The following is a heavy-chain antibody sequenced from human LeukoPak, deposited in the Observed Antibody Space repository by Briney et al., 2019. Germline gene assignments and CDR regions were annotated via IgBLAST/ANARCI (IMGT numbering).Heavy chain of an antibody. Sequence: SETLSLTCTVSGGSISSSSYYWGWIRQPPGKGLEWIGSIYYSGSTYYNPSLKSRVTISVDTSKNQFSLKLSSVTASDTAVYYCARQYGSGSYYPPFDYWGQGTLVTVSS. D-gene: IGHD3-10*01. CDR1: GGSISSSSYY. CDR3: ARQYGSGSYYPPFDY. CDR2: IYYSGST. J-gene: IGHJ4*02. V-gene: IGHV4-39*01.